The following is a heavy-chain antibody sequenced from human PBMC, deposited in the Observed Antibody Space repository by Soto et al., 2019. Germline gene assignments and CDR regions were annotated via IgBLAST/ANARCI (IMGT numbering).Heavy chain of an antibody. CDR2: IKSKTDDGTT. CDR3: AKGKAAAYFDY. J-gene: IGHJ4*02. CDR1: GFTFSNAW. D-gene: IGHD6-13*01. V-gene: IGHV3-15*01. Sequence: PGGSLRLSCTVSGFTFSNAWMTWVRQAPGKGLEWVGRIKSKTDDGTTDYAAPVKGRFTISRDDSRNTLHLQMNSLKTEDTAVYYCAKGKAAAYFDYWGQGTLVTVSS.